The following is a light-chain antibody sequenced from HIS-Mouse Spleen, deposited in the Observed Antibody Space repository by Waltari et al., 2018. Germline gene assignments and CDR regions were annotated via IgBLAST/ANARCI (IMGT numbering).Light chain of an antibody. CDR3: YSTDSSGNHRV. Sequence: SYELTQPPSVSVSPGQTARITCSGASLPTKSAYWYQQKSGQAPVLVIYEDSKRPSGLPERFSGSSSGTMATLTISGAQVEDEADYYCYSTDSSGNHRVFGGGTKLTVL. CDR1: SLPTKS. J-gene: IGLJ2*01. V-gene: IGLV3-10*01. CDR2: EDS.